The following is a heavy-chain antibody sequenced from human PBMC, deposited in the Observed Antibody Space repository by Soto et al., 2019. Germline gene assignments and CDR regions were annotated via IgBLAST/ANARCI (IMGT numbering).Heavy chain of an antibody. CDR3: VGVASLRGMDV. V-gene: IGHV6-1*01. J-gene: IGHJ6*04. D-gene: IGHD2-21*01. CDR2: TYYRSKWYN. Sequence: PAQTLSLTCVISGNSVSSNRAAWIWIRQSPSRGLEWLGRTYYRSKWYNDYAVSVKSRITINPDTSKNQFSLHLDSVIPEDTAVYYCVGVASLRGMDVWGKGTAVTVSS. CDR1: GNSVSSNRAA.